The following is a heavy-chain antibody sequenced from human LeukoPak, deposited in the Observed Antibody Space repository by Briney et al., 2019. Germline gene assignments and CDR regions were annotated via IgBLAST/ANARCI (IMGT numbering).Heavy chain of an antibody. CDR1: GFIFSNYG. CDR2: ISHDGRTE. CDR3: AKEPTSYSSGWYFHH. J-gene: IGHJ1*01. D-gene: IGHD6-25*01. V-gene: IGHV3-30*18. Sequence: PGRSLRLPCAASGFIFSNYGMHWVRQAPGKGLEWVAVISHDGRTEFYADSVKARFTISRDNSKNTLDLQMFSLRAEDTAVYYCAKEPTSYSSGWYFHHWGQGTLVTVSS.